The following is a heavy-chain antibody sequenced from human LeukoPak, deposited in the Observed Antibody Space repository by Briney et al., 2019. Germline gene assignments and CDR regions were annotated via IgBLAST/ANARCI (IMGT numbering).Heavy chain of an antibody. CDR3: ARDRGGYFDL. CDR2: IDYSGST. J-gene: IGHJ2*01. D-gene: IGHD4-17*01. V-gene: IGHV4-59*01. Sequence: SETLSLTCTVSGGSISSYYWSWIRQPPGKGLEWIGYIDYSGSTNYNPSLKSRVTISVDTSKNQFSLKLSSVTAADTAVFYCARDRGGYFDLWGRGTLVTVSS. CDR1: GGSISSYY.